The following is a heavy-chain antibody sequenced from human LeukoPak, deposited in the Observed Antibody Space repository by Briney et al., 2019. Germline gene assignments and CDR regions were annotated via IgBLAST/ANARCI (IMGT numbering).Heavy chain of an antibody. Sequence: PGGSLRLSCAASGFTFSSYAMSWVRQAPGKGLEWVANIKQDGSEKYYVDSVKGRFTISRDNAKNSLYLQMNSLRAEDTAVYYCARDARTYYYDSSGYWYYFDYWGQGTLVTVSS. D-gene: IGHD3-22*01. V-gene: IGHV3-7*01. CDR3: ARDARTYYYDSSGYWYYFDY. CDR2: IKQDGSEK. CDR1: GFTFSSYA. J-gene: IGHJ4*02.